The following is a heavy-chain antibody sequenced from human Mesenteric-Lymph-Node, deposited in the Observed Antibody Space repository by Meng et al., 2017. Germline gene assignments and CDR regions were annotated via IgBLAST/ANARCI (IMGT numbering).Heavy chain of an antibody. D-gene: IGHD3-16*01. CDR3: ARDNWALYYFDY. V-gene: IGHV4-38-2*02. CDR2: IYHSGST. Sequence: SETLSLTCTVSGYSISSGYYWGWIRQPPGKGLEWIGSIYHSGSTYYNPSLKSRVTISVDTSKNRFSLKLSSVPAADTAVYYCARDNWALYYFDYWGRGTLVTVSS. J-gene: IGHJ4*02. CDR1: GYSISSGYY.